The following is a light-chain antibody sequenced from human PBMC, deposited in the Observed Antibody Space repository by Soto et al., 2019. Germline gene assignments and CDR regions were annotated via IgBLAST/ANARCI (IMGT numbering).Light chain of an antibody. V-gene: IGKV3-11*01. CDR2: DAS. J-gene: IGKJ4*01. CDR3: YQRSNWPPLT. Sequence: EIVLTQSPATLSLSPGERATLSCRASQSVGGYLDWYQQKPGQAPRLLIYDASNSASEIPARFSGSGSGTEFTRTIYRHEPEYLAISYCYQRSNWPPLTFGGGTKVEIK. CDR1: QSVGGY.